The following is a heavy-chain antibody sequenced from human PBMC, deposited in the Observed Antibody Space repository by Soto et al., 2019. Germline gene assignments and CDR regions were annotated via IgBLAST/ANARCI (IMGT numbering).Heavy chain of an antibody. D-gene: IGHD2-2*01. J-gene: IGHJ4*02. V-gene: IGHV1-18*01. CDR1: GYTFTSYG. CDR2: ISAYNGNT. Sequence: QVQLVQSGAEVKKPGASVKVSCKASGYTFTSYGISWVRQAPGQGLEWMGWISAYNGNTNYAQKHQGRVTMTTDTTTSTAYRELRSLRTDDTAVYYCAGEEPTSLNWGQGTLVTVSS. CDR3: AGEEPTSLN.